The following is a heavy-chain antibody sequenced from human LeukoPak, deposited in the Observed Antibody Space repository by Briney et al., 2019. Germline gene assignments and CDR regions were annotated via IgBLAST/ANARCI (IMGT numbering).Heavy chain of an antibody. D-gene: IGHD3-10*01. Sequence: SETLSLTCTVSGGSISNYYWNCIRQPAGRGLEWIGRIYTSGSANYNPSLRSRVTMSVDTSKNQVSLKLTSVTAADTAVYYCARYGGSGTYFFDYWGQGTLVTVSS. V-gene: IGHV4-4*07. J-gene: IGHJ4*02. CDR2: IYTSGSA. CDR3: ARYGGSGTYFFDY. CDR1: GGSISNYY.